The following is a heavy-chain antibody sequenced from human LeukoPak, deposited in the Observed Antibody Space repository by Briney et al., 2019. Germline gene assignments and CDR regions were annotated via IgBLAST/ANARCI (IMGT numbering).Heavy chain of an antibody. J-gene: IGHJ4*02. CDR2: ISWDGVSI. CDR3: AKPGGYCSGRSCYSMSYFDH. D-gene: IGHD2-15*01. CDR1: GFTFDDYA. V-gene: IGHV3-43D*03. Sequence: GGSLRLSCAASGFTFDDYAMHWVRQAPGKGLEWVSLISWDGVSISYADSVKGRFTISRDNTKNSLYLQMDSLRAEDTALYFCAKPGGYCSGRSCYSMSYFDHWGQGTLVTVSS.